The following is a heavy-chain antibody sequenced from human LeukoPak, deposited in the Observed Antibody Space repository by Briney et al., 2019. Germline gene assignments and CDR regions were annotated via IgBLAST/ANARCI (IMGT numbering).Heavy chain of an antibody. CDR1: GFTFSKYA. CDR3: ATDRGAMVRGVIYYFDL. V-gene: IGHV3-23*01. J-gene: IGHJ4*02. Sequence: GGSLRLSCAASGFTFSKYAMSWVRQSPGKGMEWLSTITGSGSSTYYADSVKGRFTISRDNSKNTLYLQMDSLRAEDTALYYCATDRGAMVRGVIYYFDLWGQGSLVTVSS. D-gene: IGHD3-10*01. CDR2: ITGSGSST.